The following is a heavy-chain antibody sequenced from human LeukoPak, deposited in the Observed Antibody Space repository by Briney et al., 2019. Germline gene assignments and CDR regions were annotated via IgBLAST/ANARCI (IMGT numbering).Heavy chain of an antibody. CDR3: ARHIRDYVWGSYPGYYYGMDV. V-gene: IGHV4-39*01. CDR1: GGSISSSSYY. J-gene: IGHJ6*02. Sequence: SETLSLTCTVSGGSISSSSYYWGWIRQPPGKGLEWIGRTYYSGSTYYNPSLKSRVTISVDTSKNQFSLKLSSVTAADTAVYYCARHIRDYVWGSYPGYYYGMDVWGQGTTVTVSS. CDR2: TYYSGST. D-gene: IGHD3-16*02.